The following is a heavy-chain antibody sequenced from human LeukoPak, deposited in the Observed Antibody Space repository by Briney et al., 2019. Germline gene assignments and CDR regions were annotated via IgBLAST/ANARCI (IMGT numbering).Heavy chain of an antibody. D-gene: IGHD6-13*01. Sequence: GGSLTLSCAATGFPLTTYWMSWVRQAPGKGLEWVSGISWNSGSIGYADSVKGRFTISRDNAKNSLYLQMNSLRAEDTALYYCNAAAAYYYGMDVWGQGTTVTVSS. J-gene: IGHJ6*02. CDR2: ISWNSGSI. V-gene: IGHV3-9*01. CDR1: GFPLTTYW. CDR3: NAAAAYYYGMDV.